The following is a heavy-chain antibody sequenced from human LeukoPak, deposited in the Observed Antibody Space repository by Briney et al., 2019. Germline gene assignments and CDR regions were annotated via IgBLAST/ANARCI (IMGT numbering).Heavy chain of an antibody. CDR2: ISSSSSYI. V-gene: IGHV3-21*01. J-gene: IGHJ5*02. CDR3: ARAYSSGWCNWFDP. Sequence: GGSLRLSCAASGFTFSSYSMNWVRQAPGKGLEWVSSISSSSSYIYYADSVKGRFTISRDNAKNSLYLQMNSLRAEDTAVYYCARAYSSGWCNWFDPWGQGTLVTVSS. CDR1: GFTFSSYS. D-gene: IGHD6-19*01.